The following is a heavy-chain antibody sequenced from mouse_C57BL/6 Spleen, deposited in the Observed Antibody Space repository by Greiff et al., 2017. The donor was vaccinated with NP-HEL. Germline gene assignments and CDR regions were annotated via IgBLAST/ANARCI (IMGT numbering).Heavy chain of an antibody. CDR2: IYPGDGDT. V-gene: IGHV1-82*01. CDR1: GYAFSSSW. Sequence: VQLQQSGPELVKPGASVKISCKASGYAFSSSWMNWVKQRPGKGLEWIGRIYPGDGDTNYNGKFKGKATLTADKSSSTAYMQRSSLTSEDSAVYFCARMERDYYAMDYWGQGTSVTVSS. CDR3: ARMERDYYAMDY. J-gene: IGHJ4*01.